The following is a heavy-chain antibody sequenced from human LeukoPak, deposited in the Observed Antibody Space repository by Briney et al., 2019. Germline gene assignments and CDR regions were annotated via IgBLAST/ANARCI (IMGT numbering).Heavy chain of an antibody. D-gene: IGHD6-19*01. J-gene: IGHJ4*02. CDR2: ISSGGGST. CDR1: GFTFSSYA. CDR3: ARRGLSSAWYYFDS. Sequence: GGSLRLSCAASGFTFSSYAMNWVRQAPGKGLEWVSVISSGGGSTYYADAVKDRFTISRDNSKNTLYLQMNSLRAEDTAVYYCARRGLSSAWYYFDSWGQGTLVTVPS. V-gene: IGHV3-23*01.